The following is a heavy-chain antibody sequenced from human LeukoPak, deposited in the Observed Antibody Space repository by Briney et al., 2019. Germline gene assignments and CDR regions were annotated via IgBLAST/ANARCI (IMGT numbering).Heavy chain of an antibody. CDR3: ARDDYDSSGYSYFDY. V-gene: IGHV1-46*01. Sequence: ASVKVSCKASGYTFTSYYMHWVRQAPGQGLEWMGIINPSGGSTSYAQKFQGRVTMSRDTSTSTVYMELSSLRSEDTAVYYCARDDYDSSGYSYFDYWGQGTLVTVSS. CDR1: GYTFTSYY. D-gene: IGHD3-22*01. J-gene: IGHJ4*02. CDR2: INPSGGST.